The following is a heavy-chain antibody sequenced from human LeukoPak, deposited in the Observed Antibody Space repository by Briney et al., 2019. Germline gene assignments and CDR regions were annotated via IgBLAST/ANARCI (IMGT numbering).Heavy chain of an antibody. CDR2: LSKSGNT. V-gene: IGHV4-59*01. CDR1: GGSISSYY. J-gene: IGHJ3*02. Sequence: SETLSLTCTVSGGSISSYYWSRIRLPPGKGLEWIGYLSKSGNTNYSPSLKSRVTIFGDTSKNQFFLKLSSVTAADTAVYYCARARYVNSFYAFDIWGQGTLVTVSS. CDR3: ARARYVNSFYAFDI. D-gene: IGHD3-9*01.